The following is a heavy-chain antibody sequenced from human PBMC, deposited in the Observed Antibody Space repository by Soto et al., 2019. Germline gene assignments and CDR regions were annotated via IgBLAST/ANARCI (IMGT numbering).Heavy chain of an antibody. CDR2: INPRGGST. Sequence: QVQLVQSGAEVKKPGASVKVSCKASGYTFTDCYVQWVRQAPGQGLEWMGIINPRGGSTSYAQKFQGRVTMTGDTSTSTVYMELSSLRSDDTAVYYCAREVEYCSSTNCQLDYWGQGTLVTVSS. CDR3: AREVEYCSSTNCQLDY. D-gene: IGHD2-2*01. V-gene: IGHV1-46*01. J-gene: IGHJ4*02. CDR1: GYTFTDCY.